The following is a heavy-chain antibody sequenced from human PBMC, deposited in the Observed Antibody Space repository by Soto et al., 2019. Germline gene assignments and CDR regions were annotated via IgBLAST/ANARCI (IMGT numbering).Heavy chain of an antibody. D-gene: IGHD2-21*02. CDR3: AIDKVGTHFY. CDR1: GYTFTSYD. J-gene: IGHJ4*02. Sequence: QVLLVQSGAEVKKPGASVKVSCKASGYTFTSYDINWVRQATGQGLEWMGWINPNSGNTGYAQKFQVRVTMTRNTTIRTAYKELSSLRSEDKAVYYCAIDKVGTHFYWGQGTLVTVSS. V-gene: IGHV1-8*01. CDR2: INPNSGNT.